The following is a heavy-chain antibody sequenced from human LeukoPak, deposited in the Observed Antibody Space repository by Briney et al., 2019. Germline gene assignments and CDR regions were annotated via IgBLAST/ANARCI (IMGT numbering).Heavy chain of an antibody. CDR1: GGSFSGYY. CDR3: ARGDYYGSGSHYYYYYMDV. V-gene: IGHV4-34*01. Sequence: SETLSLTCAVYGGSFSGYYWSWIRHPPGKGLEWIGEINHSGSTNYNPSLKSRVTISVDTSKNQFSLKLSSVTAADTAVYYCARGDYYGSGSHYYYYYMDVWGKGTTVTGSS. D-gene: IGHD3-10*01. CDR2: INHSGST. J-gene: IGHJ6*03.